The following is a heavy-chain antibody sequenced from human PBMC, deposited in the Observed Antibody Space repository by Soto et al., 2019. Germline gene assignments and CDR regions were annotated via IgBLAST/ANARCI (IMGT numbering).Heavy chain of an antibody. CDR1: GGTFSSYA. CDR3: AHRRRDGYNFDY. J-gene: IGHJ4*02. CDR2: IIPIFGTA. Sequence: GASVKVSCKASGGTFSSYAISWVRQAPGQGLEWMGGIIPIFGTANYAQKFQGRVTITADESTSTAYMELSSLRSEDTAVYYCAHRRRDGYNFDYWGQGTPVTVSS. V-gene: IGHV1-69*13. D-gene: IGHD5-12*01.